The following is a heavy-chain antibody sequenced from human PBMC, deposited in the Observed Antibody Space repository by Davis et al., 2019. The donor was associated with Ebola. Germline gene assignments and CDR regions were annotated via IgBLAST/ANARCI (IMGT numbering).Heavy chain of an antibody. CDR3: ATRGVGGGYFDY. CDR2: INPSGGST. D-gene: IGHD3-10*01. Sequence: ASVKVSCKASGYTFTGYYMHWVRQAPGQGLEWMGIINPSGGSTSYAQKFQGRVTMTRDTSTSTVYMELSSLRSEDTAVYYCATRGVGGGYFDYWGQGTLVTVSS. V-gene: IGHV1-46*01. CDR1: GYTFTGYY. J-gene: IGHJ4*02.